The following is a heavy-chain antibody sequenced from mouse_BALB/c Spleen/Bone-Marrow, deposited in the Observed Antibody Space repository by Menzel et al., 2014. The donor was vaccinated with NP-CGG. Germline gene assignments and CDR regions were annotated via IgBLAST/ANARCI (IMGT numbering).Heavy chain of an antibody. CDR2: IYPGDGDT. CDR1: GYAFSSSW. Sequence: VQVVESGPELVKPGASVKISCKASGYAFSSSWMNWVKQRPGQGLEWIGRIYPGDGDTNYNGKLKGKATLTADKSSSTAYMQLSSLTSVDSAVYFCARGRDWDAWFAYWGQGTLVTVSA. J-gene: IGHJ3*01. CDR3: ARGRDWDAWFAY. D-gene: IGHD4-1*01. V-gene: IGHV1-82*01.